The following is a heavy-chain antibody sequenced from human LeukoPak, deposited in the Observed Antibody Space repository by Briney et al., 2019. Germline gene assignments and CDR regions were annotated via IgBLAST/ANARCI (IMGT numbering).Heavy chain of an antibody. CDR3: ARDRVYYDSSGYDY. V-gene: IGHV4-59*01. CDR1: GGSISSYY. J-gene: IGHJ4*02. Sequence: SETLPLTCTVSGGSISSYYWSWIRQPPGKGLEWIGYIYYSGSTNYNPSLKSRVTISVDTSKNQFSLKLSSVTAADTAVYYCARDRVYYDSSGYDYWGQGTLVTVSS. D-gene: IGHD3-22*01. CDR2: IYYSGST.